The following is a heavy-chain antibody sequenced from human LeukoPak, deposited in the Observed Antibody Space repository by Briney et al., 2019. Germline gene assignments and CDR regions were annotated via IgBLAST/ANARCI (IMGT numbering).Heavy chain of an antibody. CDR1: GFTFSDYY. D-gene: IGHD2-2*01. CDR2: INHSGST. V-gene: IGHV4-34*01. CDR3: ASSSGYCSSTSCYPSYYFDY. Sequence: GSLRLSCAASGFTFSDYYMSWIRQPPGKGLEWIGEINHSGSTNYNPSLKSRVSISVDTSKNQFSLKLSSVTAADTAVYYCASSSGYCSSTSCYPSYYFDYWGQGTLVTVSS. J-gene: IGHJ4*02.